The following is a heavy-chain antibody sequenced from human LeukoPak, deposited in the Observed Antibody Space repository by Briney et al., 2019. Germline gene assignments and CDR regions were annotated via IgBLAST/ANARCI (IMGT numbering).Heavy chain of an antibody. CDR3: ARDGPDFWSGYYVDY. D-gene: IGHD3-3*01. J-gene: IGHJ4*02. V-gene: IGHV1-2*02. CDR1: GYTFTGYY. CDR2: INPNSGGT. Sequence: ASVKVSCKASGYTFTGYYMHWVRQAPGQGLEWMGWINPNSGGTNYAQKFQGRVTTTRDTSISTAYMELSRLRSDDTAVYYCARDGPDFWSGYYVDYWGQGTLVTVSS.